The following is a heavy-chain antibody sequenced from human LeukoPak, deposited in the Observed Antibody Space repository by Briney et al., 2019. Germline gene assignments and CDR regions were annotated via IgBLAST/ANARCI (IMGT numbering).Heavy chain of an antibody. Sequence: GESLKISCKGSGYSFTTYWTGWVRQMPGKGLGGVGLIYSGDSCTRYRRSFQGQVTISADTSISTAYLQWGSLKTSDTAIYYCARLEGAYCGGDCYSGSAYWGQGTLVTVSS. CDR2: IYSGDSCT. CDR1: GYSFTTYW. D-gene: IGHD2-21*02. V-gene: IGHV5-51*01. CDR3: ARLEGAYCGGDCYSGSAY. J-gene: IGHJ4*02.